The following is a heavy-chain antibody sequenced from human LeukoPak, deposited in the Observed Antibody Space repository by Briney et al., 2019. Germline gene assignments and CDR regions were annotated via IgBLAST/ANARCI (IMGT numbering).Heavy chain of an antibody. CDR2: ISAYNGNT. D-gene: IGHD2-15*01. J-gene: IGHJ5*02. CDR3: ARDYCSGGSCYTNWFDP. V-gene: IGHV1-18*01. CDR1: GYTFTSYG. Sequence: AASVKVSCKASGYTFTSYGISWVRRAPGQGLEWMGWISAYNGNTNYAQKLQGRVTMTTDTSTSTAYMELRSLRSDDTAVYYCARDYCSGGSCYTNWFDPWGQGTLVTVSS.